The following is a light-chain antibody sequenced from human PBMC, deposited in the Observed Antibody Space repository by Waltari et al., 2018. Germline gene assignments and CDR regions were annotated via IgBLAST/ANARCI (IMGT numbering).Light chain of an antibody. CDR3: NSRDSSDDYQL. Sequence: SSELTQDPAVSVSLGQTVRITCQGDSHRSHYASGYQHKPVQAPRLLIYGKSNRRPSGIPDRFSGSSSGNTTSLTITGAQAEDEADYYCNSRDSSDDYQLFGGGTKVSVL. V-gene: IGLV3-19*01. J-gene: IGLJ2*01. CDR2: GKS. CDR1: SHRSHY.